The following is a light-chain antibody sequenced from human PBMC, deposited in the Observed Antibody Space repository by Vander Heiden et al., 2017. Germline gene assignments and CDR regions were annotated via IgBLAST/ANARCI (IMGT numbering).Light chain of an antibody. CDR2: LGS. V-gene: IGKV2-28*01. CDR3: MQALHHPFT. CDR1: QSLLHSNGYNY. J-gene: IGKJ3*01. Sequence: DLVMTQSPLSLPVTPGEPASISCRSSQSLLHSNGYNYLDWYLQKPGQSPQLLIYLGSNRASGVPDRFSGSGSGTDFTLKISRVEAEDVGVYYCMQALHHPFTFGPGTKVDIK.